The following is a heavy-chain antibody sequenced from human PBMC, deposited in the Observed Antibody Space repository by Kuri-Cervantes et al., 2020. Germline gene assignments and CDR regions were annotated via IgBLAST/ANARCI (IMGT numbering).Heavy chain of an antibody. Sequence: GGSLRLSCAASGFTFSSYAMHWVRQAPGKGLEWVAVISYDGSNKYYADSVKGRFTISRDNAKNSLYLQMNSLRAEDTALYYCAKDVGSDYGGSYYGMDVWGQGTTVTVSS. J-gene: IGHJ6*02. CDR2: ISYDGSNK. D-gene: IGHD4-23*01. CDR3: AKDVGSDYGGSYYGMDV. V-gene: IGHV3-30-3*01. CDR1: GFTFSSYA.